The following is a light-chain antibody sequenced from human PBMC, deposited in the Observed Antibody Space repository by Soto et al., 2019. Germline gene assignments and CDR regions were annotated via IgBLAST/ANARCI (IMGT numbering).Light chain of an antibody. CDR1: SSDVGGYNY. Sequence: QSVLTQPASVSGSPGQSITIACTGTSSDVGGYNYVSWYQQYPGKDPRLVISDVSNRPSGVSNRFSGSKSGNSASLTISGLQAEDEADYYCSSYTSSSTYVFGTGTKLTVL. CDR2: DVS. CDR3: SSYTSSSTYV. V-gene: IGLV2-14*01. J-gene: IGLJ1*01.